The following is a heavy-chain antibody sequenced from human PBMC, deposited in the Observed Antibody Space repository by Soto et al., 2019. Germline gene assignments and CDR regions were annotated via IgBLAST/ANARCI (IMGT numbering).Heavy chain of an antibody. Sequence: ASVKVSCKASGYTLTTYGISWVRQAPGQGLEWMGWISAYNGNTISAQKFQGRVTMTTDTATSTAYMEVRNLRSDDTAVYYCAREPADGGYDSRGYYYFSYGTDVWGQGTTVTVSS. CDR3: AREPADGGYDSRGYYYFSYGTDV. V-gene: IGHV1-18*04. CDR2: ISAYNGNT. D-gene: IGHD3-22*01. J-gene: IGHJ6*02. CDR1: GYTLTTYG.